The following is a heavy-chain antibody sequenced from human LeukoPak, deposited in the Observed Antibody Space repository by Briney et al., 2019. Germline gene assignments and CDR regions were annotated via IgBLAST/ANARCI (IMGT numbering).Heavy chain of an antibody. D-gene: IGHD5-18*01. V-gene: IGHV4-59*08. CDR2: IYYSGST. J-gene: IGHJ4*02. CDR3: ARQGTAMVLDY. Sequence: TSETLSLTCTVSGGSISSYYWSWIRQPPGKGLEWIGYIYYSGSTNYNPSLKSRVTISVDTSKNQFSLKLSSVTAADTAVYYCARQGTAMVLDYWGQGTLVTVSS. CDR1: GGSISSYY.